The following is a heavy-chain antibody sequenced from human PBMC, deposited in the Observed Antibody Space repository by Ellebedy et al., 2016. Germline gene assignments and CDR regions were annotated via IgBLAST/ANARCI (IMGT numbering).Heavy chain of an antibody. Sequence: GESLKISCAASGFTFSSYAMHWVRQAPGKGLEWVAVISYDGSNKYYADSVKGRFTISRDNSKNTLYLQMNSLRAEDTAVYYCAREGALLWFGELFVGASGYFDYWGQGTLVTVSS. D-gene: IGHD3-10*01. CDR1: GFTFSSYA. CDR3: AREGALLWFGELFVGASGYFDY. CDR2: ISYDGSNK. J-gene: IGHJ4*02. V-gene: IGHV3-30-3*01.